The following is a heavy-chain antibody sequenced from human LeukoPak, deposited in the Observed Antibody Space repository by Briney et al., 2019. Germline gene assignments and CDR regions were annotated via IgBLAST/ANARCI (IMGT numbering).Heavy chain of an antibody. J-gene: IGHJ4*02. CDR1: GFTFSSYS. V-gene: IGHV3-30*02. CDR2: IRYDGSNK. CDR3: AKESMWFGESNPFDY. Sequence: GGSLRLSCAASGFTFSSYSMNWVRQAPGKGLEWVAFIRYDGSNKYYADSVKGRFTISRDNSKNTLYVQTNSLRAEDTAVYYCAKESMWFGESNPFDYWGQGTLVTVSS. D-gene: IGHD3-10*01.